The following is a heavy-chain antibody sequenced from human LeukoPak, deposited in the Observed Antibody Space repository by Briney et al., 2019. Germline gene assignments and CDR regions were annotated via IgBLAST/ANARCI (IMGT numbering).Heavy chain of an antibody. CDR2: ISGSGGST. CDR1: GFTFSSYA. J-gene: IGHJ4*02. CDR3: AKHDYDLWSGHYVDY. Sequence: GGSLRLSCAASGFTFSSYAMSWVRQAPGKGVEWVSAISGSGGSTYYADSVKGRFTISRDNSKNTLYLQMNSLRAEDTAVYYCAKHDYDLWSGHYVDYWGQGTLVTVSS. V-gene: IGHV3-23*01. D-gene: IGHD3-3*01.